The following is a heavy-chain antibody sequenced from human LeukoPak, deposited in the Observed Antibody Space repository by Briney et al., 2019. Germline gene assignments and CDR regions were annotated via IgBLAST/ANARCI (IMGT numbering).Heavy chain of an antibody. D-gene: IGHD2-15*01. CDR2: IYTSGST. CDR3: ARGGCSGGSCYPSHFDY. Sequence: PSETLSLTCTVSGGSISSGSYYWSWIRQPAGKGLEWIGRIYTSGSTNYNPSLKSRVTISVDTSKNQFSLKLSSVTAADTAVYYCARGGCSGGSCYPSHFDYWGQGTLVTVSS. CDR1: GGSISSGSYY. J-gene: IGHJ4*02. V-gene: IGHV4-61*02.